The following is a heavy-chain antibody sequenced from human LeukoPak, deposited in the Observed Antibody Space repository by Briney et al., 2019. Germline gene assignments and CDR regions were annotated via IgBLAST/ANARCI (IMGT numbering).Heavy chain of an antibody. Sequence: SETLSLTCTVSGGSISSGDYYWSWIRQPPGKGLEWIGEINHSGSTNYNPSLKSRVTISVDTSKNQFSLKLSSVTAADTAVYYCARGAVDDAFDIWGQGTMVTVSS. J-gene: IGHJ3*02. CDR3: ARGAVDDAFDI. V-gene: IGHV4-39*07. CDR1: GGSISSGDYY. D-gene: IGHD6-19*01. CDR2: INHSGST.